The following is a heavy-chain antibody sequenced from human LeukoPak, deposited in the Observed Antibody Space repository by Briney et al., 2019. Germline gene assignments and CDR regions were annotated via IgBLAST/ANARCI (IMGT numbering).Heavy chain of an antibody. CDR3: ASRSKQLALNDNDY. CDR2: ISSSSSYI. D-gene: IGHD6-13*01. CDR1: GFTFSSYS. Sequence: GGSLRLSCAASGFTFSSYSMNWVRQAPGKGLEWVSSISSSSSYIYYADSVKGRFTISRDNAKNSLYLQMNSLRAEDTAVYYCASRSKQLALNDNDYWGQGTLVTVSS. J-gene: IGHJ4*02. V-gene: IGHV3-21*01.